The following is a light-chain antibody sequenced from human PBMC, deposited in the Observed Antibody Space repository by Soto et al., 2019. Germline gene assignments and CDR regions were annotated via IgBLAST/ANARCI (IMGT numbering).Light chain of an antibody. J-gene: IGLJ3*02. V-gene: IGLV2-14*03. Sequence: QSALTQPASVSGSPGQSTTISCTGTSSDVGAYNYVSWYQQHPGKAPKLMIYDVSDRPSGVSNRFSGSKSGNTASLTISGLQAEDEADYFCSSYTTMTTWVFGGGTKLTVL. CDR2: DVS. CDR3: SSYTTMTTWV. CDR1: SSDVGAYNY.